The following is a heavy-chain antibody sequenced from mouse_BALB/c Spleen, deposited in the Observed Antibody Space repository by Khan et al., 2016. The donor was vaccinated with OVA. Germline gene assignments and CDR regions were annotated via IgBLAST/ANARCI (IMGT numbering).Heavy chain of an antibody. Sequence: QVQLQQSGAELAKPGASVKMSCKASGCTFANYWMHWVKQRPGQGLDWIGYINPSTGYTDYNQKFKDKATLTADKSSSTAYMQLSSLTSEDSAVYYCSRFGSSYGTTFVYWGQGTTLTVSS. V-gene: IGHV1-7*01. D-gene: IGHD1-1*01. CDR1: GCTFANYW. J-gene: IGHJ2*01. CDR3: SRFGSSYGTTFVY. CDR2: INPSTGYT.